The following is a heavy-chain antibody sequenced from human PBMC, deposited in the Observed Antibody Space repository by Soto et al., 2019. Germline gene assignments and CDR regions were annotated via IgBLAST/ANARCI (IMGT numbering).Heavy chain of an antibody. CDR1: GFTFISYG. CDR2: ISYDGSNK. Sequence: QVQLVESGGGVVQPGRSLRLSCAASGFTFISYGMHWVRQAPGKGLEWVAVISYDGSNKYYADSVKGRFTISRDNSKNTLYLQMNSLRAEDTAVYYCAKAHFPIVGPSIFGYWGQGTQVTVSS. V-gene: IGHV3-30*18. D-gene: IGHD1-26*01. CDR3: AKAHFPIVGPSIFGY. J-gene: IGHJ4*02.